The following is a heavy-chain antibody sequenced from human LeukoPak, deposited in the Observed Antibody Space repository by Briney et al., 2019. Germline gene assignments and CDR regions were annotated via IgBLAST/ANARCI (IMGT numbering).Heavy chain of an antibody. V-gene: IGHV1-2*02. CDR2: INPNSGGT. J-gene: IGHJ4*02. D-gene: IGHD3-22*01. CDR3: ARDRNYYDNHGHFDY. Sequence: GASVKVSCKASGYTFTGYYMHWLRQAPVQVLQCMGWINPNSGGTNYAQKFQGRVTLSRDTSLSTAYMELSRLSSDDTDVYSCARDRNYYDNHGHFDYWGQGTLVTVSS. CDR1: GYTFTGYY.